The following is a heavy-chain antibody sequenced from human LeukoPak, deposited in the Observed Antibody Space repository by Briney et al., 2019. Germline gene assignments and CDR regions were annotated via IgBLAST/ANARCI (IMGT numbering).Heavy chain of an antibody. CDR1: GFDFSTYA. J-gene: IGHJ5*02. CDR3: SRDRLGGLDL. Sequence: GGSLRLSCAASGFDFSTYAINWVRQAPGKGLEWVSSISTMSNYIFYGDSVKGRFTISRDNAKNSVYLQMNSLRPDDTAVYYCSRDRLGGLDLWGQGTLVTVSS. CDR2: ISTMSNYI. V-gene: IGHV3-21*06. D-gene: IGHD5-12*01.